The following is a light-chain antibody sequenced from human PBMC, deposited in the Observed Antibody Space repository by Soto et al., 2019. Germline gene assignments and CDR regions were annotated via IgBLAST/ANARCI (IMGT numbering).Light chain of an antibody. CDR3: QQFSSYSRT. V-gene: IGKV1-5*01. CDR2: TAS. J-gene: IGKJ1*01. Sequence: DIQMTQSPSTLSASVGDRVTITCRASQSVSSWLAWYQQKPGKAPKLLIYTASNLDSGVPSRFSGGGSGTEFTLTISSLQPDDFATYYCQQFSSYSRTFGQGTKV. CDR1: QSVSSW.